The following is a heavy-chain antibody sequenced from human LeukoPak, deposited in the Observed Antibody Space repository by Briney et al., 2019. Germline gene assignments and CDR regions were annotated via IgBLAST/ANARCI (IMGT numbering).Heavy chain of an antibody. CDR1: GFTFDDYA. Sequence: GGSLRLSCAASGFTFDDYAMHWVRQAPGKGLEWVSGISWNSGSIGYADSVKGRFTISRDNAKNSLYLQMNSLRAEDTALYYCAKDGSSSWFDSTFDYWGQGTLVTVSS. D-gene: IGHD6-13*01. CDR3: AKDGSSSWFDSTFDY. CDR2: ISWNSGSI. V-gene: IGHV3-9*01. J-gene: IGHJ4*02.